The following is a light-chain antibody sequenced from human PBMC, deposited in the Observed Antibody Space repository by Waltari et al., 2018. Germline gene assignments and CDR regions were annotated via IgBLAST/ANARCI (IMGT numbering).Light chain of an antibody. CDR2: EVR. Sequence: QSALTQPASVSGSPGQSITISCTAPSSDIGGSSRVSWFQQPPGKPPQLIIYEVRERPSGVSDRFSGSKSGNTASLTISGLQTEDEADFYCCSYAGANLVIFGGGTKVTVL. V-gene: IGLV2-23*02. CDR3: CSYAGANLVI. CDR1: SSDIGGSSR. J-gene: IGLJ2*01.